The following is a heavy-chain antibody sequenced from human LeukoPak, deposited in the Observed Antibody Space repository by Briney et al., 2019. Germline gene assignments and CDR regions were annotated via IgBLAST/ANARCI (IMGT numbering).Heavy chain of an antibody. J-gene: IGHJ5*02. V-gene: IGHV3-21*01. CDR3: ARDSLWSGYYPYNWFDP. D-gene: IGHD3-3*01. Sequence: PGGSLRLSCAASGFTFSSYAMSWVRQAPGKGLEWVSSISSSSSYIYYADSVKGRFTISRDNAKNSLYLQMNSLRADDTAVYYCARDSLWSGYYPYNWFDPWGQGTLVTVSS. CDR2: ISSSSSYI. CDR1: GFTFSSYA.